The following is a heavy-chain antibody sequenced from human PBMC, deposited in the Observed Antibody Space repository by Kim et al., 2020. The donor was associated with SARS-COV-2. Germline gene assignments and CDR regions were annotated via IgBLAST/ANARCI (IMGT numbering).Heavy chain of an antibody. CDR2: IYPGDSDT. CDR1: GYTFSDYW. V-gene: IGHV5-51*01. J-gene: IGHJ4*02. D-gene: IGHD3-10*01. CDR3: ARSSPGSRSYTYFDS. Sequence: GESLKISCKGSGYTFSDYWIGWVRQMPGKGLEWMGIIYPGDSDTRYSPSFQGQVTIPADRSISAAYLQWGSLKASDTAIYYCARSSPGSRSYTYFDSWGQGTLVTVSS.